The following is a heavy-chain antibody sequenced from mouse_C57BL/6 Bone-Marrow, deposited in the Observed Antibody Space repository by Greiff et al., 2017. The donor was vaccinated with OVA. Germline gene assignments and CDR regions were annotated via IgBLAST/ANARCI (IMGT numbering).Heavy chain of an antibody. CDR3: ARSGYYGY. CDR2: IDPSDSYT. CDR1: GYTFTSYW. D-gene: IGHD1-1*01. V-gene: IGHV1-59*01. Sequence: VQLQQPGAELVRPGTSVTLSCKASGYTFTSYWMHWVKQRPGQGLEWIGVIDPSDSYTNYNQKFKGKATLTVDTSSSTAYMQLSSLTSEDSAVYYCARSGYYGYWGQGTTLTVSS. J-gene: IGHJ2*01.